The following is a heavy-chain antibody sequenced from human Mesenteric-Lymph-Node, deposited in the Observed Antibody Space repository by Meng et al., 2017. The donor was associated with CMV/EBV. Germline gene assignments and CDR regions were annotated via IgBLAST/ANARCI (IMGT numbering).Heavy chain of an antibody. CDR1: GGSIIRSRYY. CDR3: ARGSKVVTPLDY. J-gene: IGHJ4*02. CDR2: ISYSGSP. Sequence: TVSGGSIIRSRYYWGWIRQPPRKGLDWIGSISYSGSPYYNPSLKSRVTLSVDTSKNQFSLKLSSVTAADTAVYYCARGSKVVTPLDYWGQGTLVTASS. V-gene: IGHV4-39*07. D-gene: IGHD5-18*01.